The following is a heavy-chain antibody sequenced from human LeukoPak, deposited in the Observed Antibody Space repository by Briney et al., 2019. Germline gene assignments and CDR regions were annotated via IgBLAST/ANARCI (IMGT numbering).Heavy chain of an antibody. CDR3: AKDKLEYYFDY. Sequence: GGSLRLSCAASRFTFSSYSMNWVRQAPGKGLEWVSSISSSSSYIYYADSVKGRFTISRDNAKNSLYLQMNSLRAEDTAVYYCAKDKLEYYFDYWGQGTLVTVSS. CDR2: ISSSSSYI. CDR1: RFTFSSYS. J-gene: IGHJ4*02. V-gene: IGHV3-21*01.